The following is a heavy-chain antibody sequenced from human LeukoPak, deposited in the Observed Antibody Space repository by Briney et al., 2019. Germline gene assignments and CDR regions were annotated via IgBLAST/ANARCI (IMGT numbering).Heavy chain of an antibody. D-gene: IGHD2-2*01. CDR3: TTRPLGSCSGNSCQGLDY. CDR2: ISYSASS. V-gene: IGHV4-59*01. Sequence: SETLSLTCTVSGGSISNYYWSWIRQPPGKGLEWLGYISYSASSNYTPSLKSRVSISVDTSKNKFSLKLNSVTAADTAVYYCTTRPLGSCSGNSCQGLDYWGQGTLVTVSS. J-gene: IGHJ4*02. CDR1: GGSISNYY.